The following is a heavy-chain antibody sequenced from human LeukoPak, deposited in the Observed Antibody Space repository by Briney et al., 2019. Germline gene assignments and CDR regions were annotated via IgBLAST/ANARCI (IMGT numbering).Heavy chain of an antibody. CDR3: ARVRGRLSYGMDV. D-gene: IGHD3-10*01. J-gene: IGHJ6*02. CDR1: GFTFDGYG. Sequence: GGSLRLSCAASGFTFDGYGMSWVRQAPGKGLEWVSAIDWNGGNAGYADSVKGRFTISRDNAKNSLYLHLNSLRAEDTALYHCARVRGRLSYGMDVWGQGTTVTVSS. V-gene: IGHV3-20*01. CDR2: IDWNGGNA.